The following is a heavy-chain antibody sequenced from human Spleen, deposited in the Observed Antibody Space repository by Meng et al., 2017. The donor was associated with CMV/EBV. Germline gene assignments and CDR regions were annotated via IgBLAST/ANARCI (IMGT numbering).Heavy chain of an antibody. D-gene: IGHD2-2*02. CDR2: INPNSGGT. V-gene: IGHV1-2*02. Sequence: ASVKVSCKASGDTLTGYYMHWVRQAPGEGLEWMGWINPNSGGTNLSQQFQGRVTMTRDTSISTAYMELSSLRSDDTAVFYCAVLGGHCNTTTCYIFDYWGQGTLVTVSS. CDR1: GDTLTGYY. CDR3: AVLGGHCNTTTCYIFDY. J-gene: IGHJ4*02.